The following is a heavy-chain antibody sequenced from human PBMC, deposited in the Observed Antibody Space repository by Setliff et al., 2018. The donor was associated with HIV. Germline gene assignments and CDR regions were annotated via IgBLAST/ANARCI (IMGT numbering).Heavy chain of an antibody. CDR2: ISAYNGNT. CDR3: ARRARESTALHSDWNDVLFFDY. CDR1: GYTFTSYG. D-gene: IGHD1-1*01. J-gene: IGHJ4*02. Sequence: ASVKVSCKASGYTFTSYGISWVRQAPGQGLEWMGWISAYNGNTNYAQKLQGRATMTTDTSTSTAYMELRSLRSDDTAVYYCARRARESTALHSDWNDVLFFDYWGQGTLVTVSS. V-gene: IGHV1-18*01.